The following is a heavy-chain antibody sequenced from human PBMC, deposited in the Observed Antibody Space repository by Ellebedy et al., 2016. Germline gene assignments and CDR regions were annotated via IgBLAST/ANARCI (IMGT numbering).Heavy chain of an antibody. D-gene: IGHD3-22*01. CDR3: ARHYHSFGYYFADY. J-gene: IGHJ4*02. Sequence: GESLKISCAASGFTFSSYSMNWVRQAPGKGLEWVSYISSSSSTIYYADSVKGRFTISRDNAKNSLYLHMNSLRAEDTAVYYCARHYHSFGYYFADYWGRGTLVTVSS. CDR2: ISSSSSTI. V-gene: IGHV3-48*04. CDR1: GFTFSSYS.